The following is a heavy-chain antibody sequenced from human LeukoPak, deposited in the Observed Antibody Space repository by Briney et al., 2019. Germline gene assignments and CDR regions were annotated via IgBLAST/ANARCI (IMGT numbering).Heavy chain of an antibody. CDR2: INHGGVT. CDR1: GGSSSGHY. Sequence: PSETLSLTRGVSGGSSSGHYWTWLRQTPGKGLEWMGEINHGGVTNYNPSLKSRVSISIDTSTNEISLNMSSVTAADTAVYYCARRRLWFGELLEDAFDIWGQGTMVTVSS. D-gene: IGHD3-10*01. J-gene: IGHJ3*02. V-gene: IGHV4-34*01. CDR3: ARRRLWFGELLEDAFDI.